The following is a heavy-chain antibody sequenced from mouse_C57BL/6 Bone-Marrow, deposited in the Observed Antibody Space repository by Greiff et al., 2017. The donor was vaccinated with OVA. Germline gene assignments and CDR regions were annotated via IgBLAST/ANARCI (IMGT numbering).Heavy chain of an antibody. CDR1: GYTFTDYN. D-gene: IGHD1-1*01. Sequence: EVQLQQSGPELVKPGASVKIPCKASGYTFTDYNMDWVKQSHGKSLEWIGDINPNNGGTIYNQKFKGKATLTVDKSSSTAYMELRSLTSEDTAVYYCARMAKLLRFSRGYFDYWGQGTTLTVSS. V-gene: IGHV1-18*01. CDR3: ARMAKLLRFSRGYFDY. J-gene: IGHJ2*01. CDR2: INPNNGGT.